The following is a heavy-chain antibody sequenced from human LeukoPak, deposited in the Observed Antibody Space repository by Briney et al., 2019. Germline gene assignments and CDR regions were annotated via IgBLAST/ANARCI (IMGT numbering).Heavy chain of an antibody. V-gene: IGHV4-38-2*02. CDR3: ARDMRGGNSYYFDS. Sequence: SETLCLTCTVSGNSINRGYYWGWIRQPPGKGLEWIGSFYHSVSTYYNPSLKSRVTISVDPSKNQFSLKLSSVTAADTAVYYCARDMRGGNSYYFDSWGQGTLVTVSS. CDR1: GNSINRGYY. CDR2: FYHSVST. D-gene: IGHD4-23*01. J-gene: IGHJ4*02.